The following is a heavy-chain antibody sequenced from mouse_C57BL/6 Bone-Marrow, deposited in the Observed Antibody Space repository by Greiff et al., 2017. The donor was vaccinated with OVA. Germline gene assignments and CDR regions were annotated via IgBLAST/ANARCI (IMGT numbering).Heavy chain of an antibody. CDR2: IYPGNSDT. D-gene: IGHD1-1*01. Sequence: VQLKESGTVLARPGASVKMSCKTSGYTFTSYWMHWVKQRPGQGLEWIGAIYPGNSDTSYNQKFKGKAKLTAVTSASTAYMELSSLTNEDSAVYYCTRSLNYYGSSLYYFDYWGQGTTLTVSS. J-gene: IGHJ2*01. V-gene: IGHV1-5*01. CDR1: GYTFTSYW. CDR3: TRSLNYYGSSLYYFDY.